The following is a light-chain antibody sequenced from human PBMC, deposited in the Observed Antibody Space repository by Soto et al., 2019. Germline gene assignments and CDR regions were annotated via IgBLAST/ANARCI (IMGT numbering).Light chain of an antibody. V-gene: IGLV3-25*03. CDR3: PSADSSGTFVV. Sequence: SYELTQPPSVSVSPGQTARITCSEDALPKQYAYWYQQKPGQAPVLVIYKDSERPSGIPERFSGSSSGTTVTLTISGVQAEDEADYYCPSADSSGTFVVFGGGTKLTVL. CDR2: KDS. J-gene: IGLJ2*01. CDR1: ALPKQY.